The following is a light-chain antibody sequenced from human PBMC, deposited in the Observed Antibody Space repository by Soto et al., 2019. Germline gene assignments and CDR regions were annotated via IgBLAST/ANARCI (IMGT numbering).Light chain of an antibody. CDR3: QQSYSTPQLT. CDR2: GAS. Sequence: DIQMTQSPSSLSASVGDRVTITCRASQTISNYLNWYQQKPGRAPKLLIYGASSLQDGVPSRFSGSGSGTDFTLTINSLQPEDFASYYCQQSYSTPQLTFGGVTKVEIK. CDR1: QTISNY. J-gene: IGKJ4*01. V-gene: IGKV1-39*01.